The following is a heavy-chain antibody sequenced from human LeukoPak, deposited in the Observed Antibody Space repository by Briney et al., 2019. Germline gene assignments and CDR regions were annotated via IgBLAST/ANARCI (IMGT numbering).Heavy chain of an antibody. CDR1: GFTFSDYT. V-gene: IGHV3-21*01. CDR2: ISGSSNYI. Sequence: GGSLRLSCAAPGFTFSDYTMNWVRLAPGKGLEWVSSISGSSNYIYYADSVKGRFTISRDNSKNTLYLQMNSLRPEDTAVYYCAKELYGGYYYYMDVWGKGTTVTVSS. CDR3: AKELYGGYYYYMDV. J-gene: IGHJ6*03. D-gene: IGHD4/OR15-4a*01.